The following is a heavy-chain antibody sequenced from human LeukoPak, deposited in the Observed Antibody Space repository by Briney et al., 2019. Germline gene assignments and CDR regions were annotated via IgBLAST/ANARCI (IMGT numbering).Heavy chain of an antibody. D-gene: IGHD5-12*01. V-gene: IGHV4-31*03. CDR2: IYYSGST. J-gene: IGHJ5*02. Sequence: SETLSLTCTVSGGSISSGGYYWSWIRQHPGKGLEWIGYIYYSGSTYYNPSLKSRVTISVDTSKNQFSLKPSSVTAADTAVYYCARVKIVATTNWFDPWGQGTLVTVSS. CDR1: GGSISSGGYY. CDR3: ARVKIVATTNWFDP.